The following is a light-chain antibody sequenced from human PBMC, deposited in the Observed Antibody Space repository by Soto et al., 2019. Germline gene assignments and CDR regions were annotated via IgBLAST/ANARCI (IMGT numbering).Light chain of an antibody. CDR3: QQYNNWPPRYT. V-gene: IGKV3-15*01. CDR1: QSVSSN. Sequence: DIVMTQSPATLSVSPGERVTLSCRASQSVSSNLAWYQQKRGQAPRLLIYGASTRATGIPARFSGSGSGTEFTLTICSLESEDFAVYYCQQYNNWPPRYTFGQGTKLEIK. CDR2: GAS. J-gene: IGKJ2*01.